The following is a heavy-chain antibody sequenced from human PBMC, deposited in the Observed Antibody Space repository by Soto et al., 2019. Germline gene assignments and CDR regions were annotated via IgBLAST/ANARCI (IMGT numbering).Heavy chain of an antibody. V-gene: IGHV4-39*01. CDR3: AKRFGNYWAFDY. CDR1: GDSIRGSSYY. Sequence: PSEILSLTCTVSGDSIRGSSYYWGWIRQPPGKGLEWIGSIYYSGNTYYNPSLKSRVTISVDTSKNQFSLKVISVTAADTAVYYCAKRFGNYWAFDYWGQGTLVTVSS. J-gene: IGHJ4*02. D-gene: IGHD1-26*01. CDR2: IYYSGNT.